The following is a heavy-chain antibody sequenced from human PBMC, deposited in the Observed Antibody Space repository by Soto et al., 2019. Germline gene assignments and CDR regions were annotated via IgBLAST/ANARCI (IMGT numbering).Heavy chain of an antibody. V-gene: IGHV3-23*01. D-gene: IGHD2-21*02. CDR1: GFTFSSYA. CDR2: ISGSGGST. CDR3: ARENIVVVTAIRSFCDY. J-gene: IGHJ4*02. Sequence: VGSLRLSCAASGFTFSSYAMSWVRQAPGKGLEWVSAISGSGGSTYYADSVKGRFTISRDNSKNTLYLQMNSLRAEDTAVYYCARENIVVVTAIRSFCDYWGQGTLVTVSS.